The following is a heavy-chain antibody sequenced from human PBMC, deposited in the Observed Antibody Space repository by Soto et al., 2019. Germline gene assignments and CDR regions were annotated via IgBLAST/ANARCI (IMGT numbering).Heavy chain of an antibody. CDR2: ISYDGSNK. CDR3: ASQGGMDV. J-gene: IGHJ6*02. V-gene: IGHV3-30-3*01. Sequence: QVQLVESGGGVVQPGRSLRLSCAASGFTFSSYAMHWVRQAPGKGLEWVAVISYDGSNKYYADSVKGRFTISRDNSKNTLYLQMNSLRAEDTAVYYCASQGGMDVWGQGTTVTVSS. CDR1: GFTFSSYA.